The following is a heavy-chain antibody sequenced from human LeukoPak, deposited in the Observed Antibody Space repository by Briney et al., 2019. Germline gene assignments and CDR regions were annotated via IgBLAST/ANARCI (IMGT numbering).Heavy chain of an antibody. CDR3: AREARDY. Sequence: GGSLRLSCAASGFTFDDYAMHWVRQAPGKGLEWVSGISWNSGSIGYADSVKGRFTISRDNAKKSLYLQMNSLRAEDSAVYYCAREARDYWGHGTLVTVSS. V-gene: IGHV3-9*01. CDR1: GFTFDDYA. CDR2: ISWNSGSI. J-gene: IGHJ4*01.